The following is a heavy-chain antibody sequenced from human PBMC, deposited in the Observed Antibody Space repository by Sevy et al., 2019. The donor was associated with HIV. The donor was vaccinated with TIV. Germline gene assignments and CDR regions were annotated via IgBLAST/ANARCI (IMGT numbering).Heavy chain of an antibody. J-gene: IGHJ4*02. Sequence: SETLSLTCSVSGGSISKIGNYWVWVRQPPGERLEWIGDIFHTGKTNYYPSLKSRVTISLDTSKNQFSHKLSSVTAADTAVYYCAKIYDYWGPGALVTVSS. CDR1: GGSISKIGNY. CDR3: AKIYDY. D-gene: IGHD3-3*01. CDR2: IFHTGKT. V-gene: IGHV4-39*01.